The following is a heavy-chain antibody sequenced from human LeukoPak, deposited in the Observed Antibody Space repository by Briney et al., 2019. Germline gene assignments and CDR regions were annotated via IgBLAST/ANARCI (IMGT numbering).Heavy chain of an antibody. CDR3: ARGPIYDSSGYPHHFDY. CDR1: GFTVSSNY. CDR2: IYSGGST. D-gene: IGHD3-22*01. Sequence: GGSLRLSCAASGFTVSSNYMSWVRQAPGKGLEWVSVIYSGGSTYYADSVKGRFTISRDNSKNTLYLQMNSLRAEDTTVYYCARGPIYDSSGYPHHFDYWGQGTLVTVSS. J-gene: IGHJ4*02. V-gene: IGHV3-53*01.